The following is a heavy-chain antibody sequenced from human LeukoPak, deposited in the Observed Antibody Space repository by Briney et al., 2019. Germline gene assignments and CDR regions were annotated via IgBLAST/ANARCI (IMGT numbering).Heavy chain of an antibody. CDR1: GYRFTSYC. Sequence: GESLKISCKGSGYRFTSYCIAWVRQMPGKGLEWMGIIYLADSYTTYSPSFQGQVTISADESISTAYLQWNSLKASDSAMYYCARHGQELVPDYWGQGTLVTVSS. D-gene: IGHD3-9*01. J-gene: IGHJ4*02. CDR3: ARHGQELVPDY. CDR2: IYLADSYT. V-gene: IGHV5-51*01.